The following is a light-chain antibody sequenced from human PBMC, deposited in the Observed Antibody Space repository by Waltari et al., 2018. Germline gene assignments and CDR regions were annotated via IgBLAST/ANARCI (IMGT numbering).Light chain of an antibody. CDR2: KAS. V-gene: IGKV1-5*03. CDR3: QQYNAGHT. CDR1: QSVRNW. J-gene: IGKJ2*01. Sequence: DIQMTQYPSTLSASVGARVTITCRASQSVRNWLAWYQQKPGKAPRLLIYKASTLESGVPSRFSGSGSGTEFTLTISSLQPDDFATYYCQQYNAGHTYGQGTKLEIK.